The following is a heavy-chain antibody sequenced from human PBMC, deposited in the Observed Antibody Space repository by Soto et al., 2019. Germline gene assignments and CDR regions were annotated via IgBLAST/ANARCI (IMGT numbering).Heavy chain of an antibody. CDR3: ARGGPTYYYYGMDA. J-gene: IGHJ6*02. D-gene: IGHD1-26*01. CDR2: INHSGST. CDR1: GVAMTYGGYY. V-gene: IGHV4-34*01. Sequence: PSETLSLTCSVSGVAMTYGGYYWSWIRQPPGKGLEWIGEINHSGSTNYNPSLKSRVTISVDTSKNQFSLKLSSVTAADTAVYYCARGGPTYYYYGMDAWGQGTTVTVSS.